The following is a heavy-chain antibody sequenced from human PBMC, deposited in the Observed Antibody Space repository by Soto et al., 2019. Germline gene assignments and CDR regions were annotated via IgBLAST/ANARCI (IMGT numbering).Heavy chain of an antibody. CDR3: ARSGYSYGVEWYYYGMDV. D-gene: IGHD5-18*01. CDR2: IYPGDSDT. V-gene: IGHV5-51*01. Sequence: LGESLTISCKGSGYSFTIYWIGWVRQIPGKGLVWMGIIYPGDSDTRYSPSFQGQVTISADKSISTAYPQWSSLKASDTAMYYCARSGYSYGVEWYYYGMDVWGQGNTVTVSS. CDR1: GYSFTIYW. J-gene: IGHJ6*02.